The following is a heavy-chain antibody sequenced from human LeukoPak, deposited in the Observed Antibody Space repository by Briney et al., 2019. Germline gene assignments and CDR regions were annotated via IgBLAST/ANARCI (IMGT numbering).Heavy chain of an antibody. D-gene: IGHD7-27*01. V-gene: IGHV3-74*01. CDR2: ISSDGSTT. CDR1: GFTFSTFW. CDR3: NVRWGPNSDY. J-gene: IGHJ4*02. Sequence: SGRSLRLSCAASGFTFSTFWMHWVRQTPGKGLVWVSRISSDGSTTHYADSVKGRFTISRDNAKNTLFLHMNSLRAEDTAVYYCNVRWGPNSDYWGQGTLVTVSS.